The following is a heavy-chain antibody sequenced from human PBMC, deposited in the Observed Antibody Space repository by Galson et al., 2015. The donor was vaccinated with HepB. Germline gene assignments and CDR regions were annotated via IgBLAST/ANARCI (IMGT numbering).Heavy chain of an antibody. CDR1: GLRFNTTW. D-gene: IGHD2-8*02. V-gene: IGHV3-15*01. J-gene: IGHJ5*02. CDR3: ATDVFFSTFWSWFDP. CDR2: IKSKTDGGTA. Sequence: SLRLSCAASGLRFNTTWMSWVRQTPGKGLEWTGRIKSKTDGGTADYAAPVKGRFTTSRDDARNTLYLHMSRVKTDDTGVYYCATDVFFSTFWSWFDPWGQGTVVTVSS.